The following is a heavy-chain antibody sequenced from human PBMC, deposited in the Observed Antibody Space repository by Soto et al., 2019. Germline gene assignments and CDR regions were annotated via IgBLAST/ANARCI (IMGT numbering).Heavy chain of an antibody. D-gene: IGHD3-9*01. CDR1: GYTFTGYY. Sequence: GASVKVSCKASGYTFTGYYMHWVRQAPGQGLEWMGWINPNSGGTNYAQKFQGWVTMTRDTSISTAYMELSRLRSDDTAVYYCARGGGGYDILTGRNWFEPWGQGTLVTVSS. J-gene: IGHJ5*02. V-gene: IGHV1-2*04. CDR2: INPNSGGT. CDR3: ARGGGGYDILTGRNWFEP.